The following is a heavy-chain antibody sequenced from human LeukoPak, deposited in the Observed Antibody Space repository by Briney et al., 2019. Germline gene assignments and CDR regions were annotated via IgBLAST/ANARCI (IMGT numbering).Heavy chain of an antibody. Sequence: GASVKVSCKASGYTFTSYAMHWVRQAPGQRLEWMGWINAGNGNTKYSQKFQGRVTITRDTSASTAYMELSSLRSEDTAVYYCAREGWDGSGSYYFDYWGQGTLVTVSS. CDR1: GYTFTSYA. CDR3: AREGWDGSGSYYFDY. V-gene: IGHV1-3*01. D-gene: IGHD3-10*01. J-gene: IGHJ4*02. CDR2: INAGNGNT.